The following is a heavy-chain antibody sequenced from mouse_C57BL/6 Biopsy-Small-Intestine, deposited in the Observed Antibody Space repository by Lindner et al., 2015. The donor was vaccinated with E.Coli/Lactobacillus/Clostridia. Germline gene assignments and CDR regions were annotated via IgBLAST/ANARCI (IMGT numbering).Heavy chain of an antibody. D-gene: IGHD1-1*02. CDR2: ISAYNGNT. Sequence: SVKVSCKASGYTFTSYGISWVRQAPGQGLEWMGWISAYNGNTNYAQKLQGRVTMTTDTSTSTASMELRSLRSDDTAVYYCARAWGGIAVAGSPYFDYWGQGTLVTVSS. CDR1: GYTFTSYG. V-gene: IGHV1-81*01. J-gene: IGHJ2*01. CDR3: ARAWGGIAVAGSPYFDY.